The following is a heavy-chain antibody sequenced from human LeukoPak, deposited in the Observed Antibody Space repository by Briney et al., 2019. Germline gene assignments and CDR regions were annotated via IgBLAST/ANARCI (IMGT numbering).Heavy chain of an antibody. CDR2: IYYSGSS. CDR3: ARRGSGSYSSFDY. V-gene: IGHV4-59*08. Sequence: PSETLSLTCTVSAGSISSYYWSWVRQPPGRGLEWIGHIYYSGSSNYNPSLKSRVTISVDTSTNQFALKLRSVTAADTAVYYCARRGSGSYSSFDYWGQGTLVTVSS. D-gene: IGHD3-10*01. J-gene: IGHJ4*02. CDR1: AGSISSYY.